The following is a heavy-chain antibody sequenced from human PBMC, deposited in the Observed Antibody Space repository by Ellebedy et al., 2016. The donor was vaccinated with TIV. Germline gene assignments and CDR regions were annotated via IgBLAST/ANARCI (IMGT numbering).Heavy chain of an antibody. D-gene: IGHD2-2*02. CDR2: ISWNSGSI. J-gene: IGHJ4*02. Sequence: SLKISXAASGFTFSSYAMHWVRQAPGKGLEWVSGISWNSGSIGYADSVKGRFTISRDNAKNSLYLQMNSLRAEDTALYYCAKDMYCSSTSCYKGFDYWGQGTLVTVSS. V-gene: IGHV3-9*01. CDR1: GFTFSSYA. CDR3: AKDMYCSSTSCYKGFDY.